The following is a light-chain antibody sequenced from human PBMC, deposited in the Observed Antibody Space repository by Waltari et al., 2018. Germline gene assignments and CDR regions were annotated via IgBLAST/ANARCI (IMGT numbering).Light chain of an antibody. CDR1: FSSIGSNA. V-gene: IGLV1-44*01. CDR2: TNS. Sequence: QSVLTQPPSASGTPGQRVTISCSGSFSSIGSNAVNWYQQLPGTAPKLLSSTNSQRPSVVPDRFSGSKSGTSASLVISGLQSEDEADYYCAAWDDSLNGWVFGGGTKLTVL. J-gene: IGLJ3*02. CDR3: AAWDDSLNGWV.